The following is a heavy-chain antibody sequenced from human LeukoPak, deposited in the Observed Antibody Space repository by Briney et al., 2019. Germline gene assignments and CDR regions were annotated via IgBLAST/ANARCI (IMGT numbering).Heavy chain of an antibody. CDR3: AAGAFGGFDY. CDR1: GFTVSSNY. V-gene: IGHV3-53*01. Sequence: GGSLRLSCVVSGFTVSSNYMSWVRQAPGKGLEWVSVLYSGGNTYHADSVKGRFTISRNNAKNSLYLQMNSLRDEDTAVYYCAAGAFGGFDYWGQGTLVTVSS. D-gene: IGHD3-16*01. J-gene: IGHJ4*02. CDR2: LYSGGNT.